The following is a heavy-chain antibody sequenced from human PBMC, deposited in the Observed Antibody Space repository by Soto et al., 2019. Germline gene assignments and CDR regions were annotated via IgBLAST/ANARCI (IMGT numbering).Heavy chain of an antibody. CDR2: ISSNGGST. CDR3: ARAAGPNTAMVTWPSDLIDY. CDR1: GFTFSSYA. V-gene: IGHV3-64*01. D-gene: IGHD5-18*01. Sequence: GGSLRLSCAASGFTFSSYAMHWVRQAPGKGLEYVSAISSNGGSTYYANSVKGRFTISRDNSKNTLYLQMGSLRAEDMAVYYCARAAGPNTAMVTWPSDLIDYWGQGTLVTVSS. J-gene: IGHJ4*02.